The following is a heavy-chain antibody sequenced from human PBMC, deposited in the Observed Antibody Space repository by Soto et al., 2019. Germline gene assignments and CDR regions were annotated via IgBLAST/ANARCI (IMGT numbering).Heavy chain of an antibody. J-gene: IGHJ5*02. V-gene: IGHV1-18*01. CDR3: ARESPYSSGWANWFDP. CDR2: ISAYNGNT. Sequence: GASVKVSCKASGYTFTSYGISWVRQAPGQGLEWMGWISAYNGNTNYAQKVQGRVTMTTDTSTSTAYMELRSLISDDTAVYYCARESPYSSGWANWFDPWGQGTLVTVSS. CDR1: GYTFTSYG. D-gene: IGHD6-19*01.